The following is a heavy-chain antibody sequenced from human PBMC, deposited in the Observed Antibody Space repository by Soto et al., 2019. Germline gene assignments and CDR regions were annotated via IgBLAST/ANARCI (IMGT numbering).Heavy chain of an antibody. CDR3: TTGITIFGVALALDV. J-gene: IGHJ6*02. CDR2: IYPGDSDT. CDR1: GYSFTNYW. Sequence: GESLKISCKGSGYSFTNYWIGWVRQMPGKGLEWMGIIYPGDSDTKYSPSFQGQVTISVDKSITTAYLQWSSLKASDTAMYFCTTGITIFGVALALDVWGQGTTGTVSS. D-gene: IGHD3-3*01. V-gene: IGHV5-51*01.